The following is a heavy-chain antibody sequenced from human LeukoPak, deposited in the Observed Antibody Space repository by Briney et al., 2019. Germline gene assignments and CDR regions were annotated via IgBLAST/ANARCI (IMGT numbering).Heavy chain of an antibody. CDR1: GGSISSGGYY. J-gene: IGHJ4*02. Sequence: SQTLSLTCTVSGGSISSGGYYWSWIRQHPGKGLEWIGYIYYSGSTYYNPSLKSRVTISVDTSKNQFSLKLSSVTAADTAVYYCARHQLNYDFWSGYDYWGQGTLVTVSS. V-gene: IGHV4-31*03. CDR2: IYYSGST. CDR3: ARHQLNYDFWSGYDY. D-gene: IGHD3-3*01.